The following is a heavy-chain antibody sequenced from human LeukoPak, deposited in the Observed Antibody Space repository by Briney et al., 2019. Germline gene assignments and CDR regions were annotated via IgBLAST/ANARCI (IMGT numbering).Heavy chain of an antibody. Sequence: ASVKVSCKASGGTFSSYAISWVRQAPREGLEWMGGIIPIFGTANYAQKFQGRVTITADESTSTAYMELSSLRSEDTAVYYCARERSGWFFSNWGQGTLVTVSS. D-gene: IGHD6-19*01. CDR3: ARERSGWFFSN. V-gene: IGHV1-69*13. CDR1: GGTFSSYA. CDR2: IIPIFGTA. J-gene: IGHJ4*02.